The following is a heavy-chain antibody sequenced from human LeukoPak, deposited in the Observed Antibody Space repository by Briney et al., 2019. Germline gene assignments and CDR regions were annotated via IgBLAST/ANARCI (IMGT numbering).Heavy chain of an antibody. V-gene: IGHV3-48*01. CDR1: GFTFRSYS. D-gene: IGHD1-26*01. CDR3: ARDPYSGTYGNTYYYYMDV. Sequence: PGGSLRLSCAASGFTFRSYSMNWVRQAPGKGLEWVSYISSGSGTIYYADSVKGRFTISRDNAKNSLYLQMNSLRVEDTAVYYCARDPYSGTYGNTYYYYMDVWGKGTTVTISS. J-gene: IGHJ6*03. CDR2: ISSGSGTI.